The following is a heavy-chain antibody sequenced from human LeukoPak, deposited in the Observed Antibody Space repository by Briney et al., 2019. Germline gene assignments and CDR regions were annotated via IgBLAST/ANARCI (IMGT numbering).Heavy chain of an antibody. V-gene: IGHV3-21*01. Sequence: GGSLRLSCAASGFTFSSYSMIWVRQAPGKGLEWVSSISSSSSYIYYADSVKGRFTISRDNAKNSLYLQMNSLRAEDTAVYYCARASDSIFYYYYMDVWGKGTTVTVSS. CDR3: ARASDSIFYYYYMDV. CDR2: ISSSSSYI. CDR1: GFTFSSYS. D-gene: IGHD3/OR15-3a*01. J-gene: IGHJ6*03.